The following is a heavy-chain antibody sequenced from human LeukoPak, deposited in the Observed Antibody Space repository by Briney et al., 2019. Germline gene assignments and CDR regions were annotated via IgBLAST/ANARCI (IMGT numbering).Heavy chain of an antibody. CDR1: GFTFSSYA. J-gene: IGHJ4*02. Sequence: GGSLRLSCAASGFTFSSYAMSWVRQAPGKGLEWVSAISGSGGSTYYADSVKGRFTISRDSSKNTLYLQMNSLRAEDTAVYYCAKSESGSYSGDFDYWGQGTLVTVSS. CDR2: ISGSGGST. D-gene: IGHD3-10*01. CDR3: AKSESGSYSGDFDY. V-gene: IGHV3-23*01.